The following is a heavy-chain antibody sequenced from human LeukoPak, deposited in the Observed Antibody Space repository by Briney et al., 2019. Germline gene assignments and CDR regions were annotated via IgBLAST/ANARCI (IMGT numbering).Heavy chain of an antibody. CDR1: GYSFTSYW. CDR2: IYPGDSDT. V-gene: IGHV5-51*01. CDR3: ARRRYCGGDCYDRAFDI. Sequence: GESLNISCKGSGYSFTSYWIGWVRQMPGKGLEWMGIIYPGDSDTRYSPSFQGQVTISADKSISTAYLQWSSLKASDTAMYSCARRRYCGGDCYDRAFDIWGQGTMVTVSS. D-gene: IGHD2-21*02. J-gene: IGHJ3*02.